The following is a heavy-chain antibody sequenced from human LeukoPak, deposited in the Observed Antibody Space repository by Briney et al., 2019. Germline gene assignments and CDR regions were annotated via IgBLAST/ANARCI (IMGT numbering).Heavy chain of an antibody. CDR3: ARDQGGSGYYSYYYYMDV. J-gene: IGHJ6*03. V-gene: IGHV4-39*07. Sequence: SETLSLTCTVSGGSISSSSDYWGRIRQPPGKGLERIGSIYYSGSTYYNQSLKSRVTISVDTSKNQFSLKLSSVTAADTAVYNCARDQGGSGYYSYYYYMDVWGKGTTVTVSS. CDR1: GGSISSSSDY. D-gene: IGHD3-22*01. CDR2: IYYSGST.